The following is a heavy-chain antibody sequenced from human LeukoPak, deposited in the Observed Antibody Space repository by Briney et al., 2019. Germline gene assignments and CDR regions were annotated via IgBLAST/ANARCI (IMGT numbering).Heavy chain of an antibody. CDR1: GFTFSNYA. V-gene: IGHV3-23*01. CDR3: AKEYYGGWGDD. CDR2: ISGGGGYTST. D-gene: IGHD4-23*01. Sequence: GGSLRLSCAASGFTFSNYAMTWVRQAPGKGLEWVSAISGGGGYTSTYYADSVKGRFTISRDNSKSTLYLQGNSLRAEDTALYYCAKEYYGGWGDDWGQGTLVTVSS. J-gene: IGHJ4*02.